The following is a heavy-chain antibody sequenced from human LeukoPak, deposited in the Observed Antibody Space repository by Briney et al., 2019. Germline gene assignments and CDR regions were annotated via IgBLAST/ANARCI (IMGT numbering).Heavy chain of an antibody. J-gene: IGHJ4*02. CDR3: ARGLGMDCSSTSCYLPDY. D-gene: IGHD2-2*01. CDR1: GYTFTSYG. CDR2: ISACNGNT. Sequence: ASVKVSCKASGYTFTSYGISWVRQAPGQGLEWMGWISACNGNTNYAQKLQGRVTMTTDTSTSTAYMELRSLRSDDTAVYYCARGLGMDCSSTSCYLPDYWGQGTLVTVSS. V-gene: IGHV1-18*01.